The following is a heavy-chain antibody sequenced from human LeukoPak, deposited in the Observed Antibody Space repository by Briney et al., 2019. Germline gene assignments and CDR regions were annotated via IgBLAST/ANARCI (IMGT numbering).Heavy chain of an antibody. J-gene: IGHJ4*02. CDR2: INQDGSEK. V-gene: IGHV3-7*01. CDR3: AEGTAG. CDR1: GFTFSSYW. Sequence: GGSLRLSCAASGFTFSSYWMIWVRQAPGKGLEWVANINQDGSEKFYVDSVRGRFTISRDNAKNSLYLQMNSLRAEDTAVYYCAEGTAGWGQGTLVSVTS. D-gene: IGHD1-1*01.